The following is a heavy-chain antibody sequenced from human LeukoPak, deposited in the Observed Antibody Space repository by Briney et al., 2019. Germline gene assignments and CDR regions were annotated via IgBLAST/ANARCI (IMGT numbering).Heavy chain of an antibody. D-gene: IGHD1-7*01. J-gene: IGHJ4*02. CDR1: GYTFRSYF. CDR2: INPSGEFT. CDR3: ARDLGSGQIGTTPGGFDY. Sequence: GASVEVSCEASGYTFRSYFIHWVRQAPGQGLEWMRMINPSGEFTTYAQDFQGRVTMTRDMSMSTVHMELSGLRSEDTAVYYCARDLGSGQIGTTPGGFDYWGQGTRVTVSS. V-gene: IGHV1-46*01.